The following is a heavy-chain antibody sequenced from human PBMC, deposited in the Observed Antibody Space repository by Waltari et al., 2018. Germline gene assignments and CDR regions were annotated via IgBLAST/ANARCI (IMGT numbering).Heavy chain of an antibody. CDR3: ASCKDYDILTIQKMPVCYFDY. V-gene: IGHV4-39*01. CDR2: IYYSGST. Sequence: QLQLQESGPGLVKPSETLSLTCTVSGGSISGSSYYWGWIRQPPGKGLEWIGSIYYSGSTYYNPSLKSRVTISVDTSKNQFSLKLSSVTAADTAVYYCASCKDYDILTIQKMPVCYFDYWGQGTLVTVSS. CDR1: GGSISGSSYY. J-gene: IGHJ4*02. D-gene: IGHD3-9*01.